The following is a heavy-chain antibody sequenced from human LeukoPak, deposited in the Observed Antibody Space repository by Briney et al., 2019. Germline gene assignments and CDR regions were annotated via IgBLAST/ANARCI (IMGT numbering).Heavy chain of an antibody. J-gene: IGHJ4*02. D-gene: IGHD5-18*01. CDR1: GFTFDDYA. CDR3: AKSRDWRAMVDY. Sequence: PGGSLRLSCAASGFTFDDYAMHWVRQAPGKGLEWVSAISGSGGSTYYADSVKGRFTISRDNSKNTLYLQMNSLRAEDTAVYYCAKSRDWRAMVDYWGQGTLVTVSS. V-gene: IGHV3-23*01. CDR2: ISGSGGST.